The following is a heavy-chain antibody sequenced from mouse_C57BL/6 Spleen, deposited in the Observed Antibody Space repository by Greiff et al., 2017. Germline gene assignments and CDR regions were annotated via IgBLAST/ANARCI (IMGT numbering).Heavy chain of an antibody. V-gene: IGHV1-80*01. CDR1: GYAFSSYW. Sequence: QVQLQQSGAELVKPGASVKISCKASGYAFSSYWMNWVKQRPGKGLEWIGQIYPGDGDTNYNGKFKGKATLTADKSSSTAYMQLSILTSEDSAVYFCARRRSYDAMDYWGQGTSVTVAS. CDR2: IYPGDGDT. CDR3: ARRRSYDAMDY. D-gene: IGHD6-5*01. J-gene: IGHJ4*01.